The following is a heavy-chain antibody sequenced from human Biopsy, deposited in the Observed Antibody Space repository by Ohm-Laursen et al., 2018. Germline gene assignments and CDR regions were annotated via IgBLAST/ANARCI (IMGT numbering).Heavy chain of an antibody. V-gene: IGHV1-46*01. Sequence: ASAKASCKLSGYSFSSYNMHWVRQAPGQGLEWMGMINTSGSTTSYPQIFQGRVTMTRDTSKSTVYMELSSLRSADTAVYFCARNTGWYGDLYYFDYWGQGTLVTVSS. D-gene: IGHD6-19*01. CDR3: ARNTGWYGDLYYFDY. J-gene: IGHJ4*02. CDR1: GYSFSSYN. CDR2: INTSGSTT.